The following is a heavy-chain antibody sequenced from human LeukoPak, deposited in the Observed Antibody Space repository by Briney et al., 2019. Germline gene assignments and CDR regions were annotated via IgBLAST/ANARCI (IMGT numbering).Heavy chain of an antibody. J-gene: IGHJ4*02. CDR1: GFTFSSYA. CDR2: MSGSGGST. D-gene: IGHD5-12*01. V-gene: IGHV3-23*01. CDR3: ANRFYSGYVIDY. Sequence: AGGSLRLSCAASGFTFSSYAMSWVRQAPGKGLEWGSAMSGSGGSTYYADSVKGRFTISRDNSKNTLYLQMNSLRAEDTAVYYCANRFYSGYVIDYWGQGTLVTVSS.